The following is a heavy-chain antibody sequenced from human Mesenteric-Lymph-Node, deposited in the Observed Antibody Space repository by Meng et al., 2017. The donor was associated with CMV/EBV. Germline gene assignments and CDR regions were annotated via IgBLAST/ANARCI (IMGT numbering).Heavy chain of an antibody. Sequence: SETLSLTCTVSGGSISNYYWSWIRQPPGKGLEWIGYIYYSGSTNYNPSLKSRVTISVDTSKNQFSLKLSSVTAADTAVYYCARHPPRYDFWSGYYRSGMDVWGQGTTVTVSS. CDR3: ARHPPRYDFWSGYYRSGMDV. CDR2: IYYSGST. V-gene: IGHV4-59*01. D-gene: IGHD3-3*01. J-gene: IGHJ6*02. CDR1: GGSISNYY.